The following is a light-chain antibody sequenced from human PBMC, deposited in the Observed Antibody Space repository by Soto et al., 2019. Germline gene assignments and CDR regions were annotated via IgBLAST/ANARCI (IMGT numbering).Light chain of an antibody. V-gene: IGLV2-8*01. CDR3: SSYAGSNNLRDV. J-gene: IGLJ1*01. CDR1: SSDVGGFNY. Sequence: QSVLTRPPSASGSPGQSVTISCTGTSSDVGGFNYVSWYQQHPGKAPKLMIYEVSKRPSGVPDRFSGSKSGNTASLTVSGLQAEDEADYYCSSYAGSNNLRDVFGTGTKVTVL. CDR2: EVS.